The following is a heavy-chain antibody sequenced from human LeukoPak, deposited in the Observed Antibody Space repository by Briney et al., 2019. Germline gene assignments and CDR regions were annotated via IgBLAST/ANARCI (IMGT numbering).Heavy chain of an antibody. CDR1: GGSVTSSSHY. D-gene: IGHD2-2*01. V-gene: IGHV4-39*01. J-gene: IGHJ3*02. CDR3: ARHGNIVLEPVALKAFDI. CDR2: IYYSGDD. Sequence: SETLSLTCTVSGGSVTSSSHYWGWIRQPPGKGLEWIASIYYSGDDYYNPSLKSRATIFVDTSQSQFSLRLSSVTAADTAVYYCARHGNIVLEPVALKAFDIWGQGTMVTVST.